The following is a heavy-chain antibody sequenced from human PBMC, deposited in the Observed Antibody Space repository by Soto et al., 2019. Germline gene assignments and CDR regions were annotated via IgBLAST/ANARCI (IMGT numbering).Heavy chain of an antibody. J-gene: IGHJ6*03. Sequence: GGSLRLSCAAPGFTFSSYGMHWVRQAPGKGLEWVAVIWYDGSNKYYADSVKGRFTISRDNSKNTLYLQMNSLRAEDTAVYYCARGSGYYYYYMDVWGKGTTVTV. CDR3: ARGSGYYYYYMDV. CDR1: GFTFSSYG. CDR2: IWYDGSNK. V-gene: IGHV3-33*01.